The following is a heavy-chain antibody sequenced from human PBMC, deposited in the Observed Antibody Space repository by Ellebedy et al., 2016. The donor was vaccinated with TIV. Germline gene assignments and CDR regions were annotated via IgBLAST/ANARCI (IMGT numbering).Heavy chain of an antibody. J-gene: IGHJ4*02. CDR2: ISNDGSNK. CDR3: ARGSGSGSYWLDY. Sequence: GGSLRLXXAASGFTFSSYGMHWVRQAPGKGLEWVAVISNDGSNKYYADSVKGRFTISRDNSKNTLYLQMNSLRVEDTALFYCARGSGSGSYWLDYWGQGTLVTVSS. D-gene: IGHD3-10*01. CDR1: GFTFSSYG. V-gene: IGHV3-30*03.